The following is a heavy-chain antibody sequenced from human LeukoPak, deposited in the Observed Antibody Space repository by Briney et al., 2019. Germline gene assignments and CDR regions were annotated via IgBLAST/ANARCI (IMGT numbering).Heavy chain of an antibody. D-gene: IGHD3-10*01. Sequence: PGGSLRLSCAASGFTFSTYPMSWVRQAPGKGLEWVSGISGSGGSTYYADSVKGRFTISRDNSKNTLYLQMNSLRAEDTAVYYCAKGRSGNYYPDWYFDLWGRGTLVTVSS. V-gene: IGHV3-23*01. J-gene: IGHJ2*01. CDR1: GFTFSTYP. CDR3: AKGRSGNYYPDWYFDL. CDR2: ISGSGGST.